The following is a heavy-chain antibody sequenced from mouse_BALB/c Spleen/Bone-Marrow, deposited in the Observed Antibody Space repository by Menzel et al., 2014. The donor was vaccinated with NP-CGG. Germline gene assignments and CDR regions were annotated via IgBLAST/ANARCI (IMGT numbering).Heavy chain of an antibody. J-gene: IGHJ2*01. CDR3: ARWPYY. V-gene: IGHV1S56*01. Sequence: LEESGPELVKPGASVRISCKASGYTFTSYYIHWVKQRPGQGLEWIGWIYPGNVNTKYNEKFKGKATLTADKSSSTAYMQLSSLTSEDSAVYSCARWPYYWGQGTTLTVSS. CDR1: GYTFTSYY. CDR2: IYPGNVNT.